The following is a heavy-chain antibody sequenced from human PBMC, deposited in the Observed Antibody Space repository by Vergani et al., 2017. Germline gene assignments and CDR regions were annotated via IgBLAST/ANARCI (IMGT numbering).Heavy chain of an antibody. CDR2: IYNSGNG. CDR1: GDSIISRSYY. Sequence: QMQLQESGPGLVKASETLSLTCTVSGDSIISRSYYWGWIRQPPGKGLEWIGGIYNSGNGDSSSSLKSRVTISADTSKNQFSLRLTSVTAADTAVYYCASGKYYSDSTSHFRGRYFDVGGRGTLVTVPS. D-gene: IGHD3-16*01. V-gene: IGHV4-39*01. CDR3: ASGKYYSDSTSHFRGRYFDV. J-gene: IGHJ2*01.